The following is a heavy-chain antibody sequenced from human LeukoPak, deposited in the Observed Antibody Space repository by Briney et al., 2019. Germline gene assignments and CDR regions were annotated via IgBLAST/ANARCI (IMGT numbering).Heavy chain of an antibody. V-gene: IGHV3-21*01. CDR3: ARHLSGVTGYTYGRGIDY. CDR1: GFSFSNYG. Sequence: GGSLRLSCAASGFSFSNYGMDWVRQAPGKGLEWVSSISTSSSYIFYADSVKGRFTISRDNAKKSLYLQMNSLRAEDMAVYYCARHLSGVTGYTYGRGIDYWGQGTLVTVSS. D-gene: IGHD5-18*01. CDR2: ISTSSSYI. J-gene: IGHJ4*02.